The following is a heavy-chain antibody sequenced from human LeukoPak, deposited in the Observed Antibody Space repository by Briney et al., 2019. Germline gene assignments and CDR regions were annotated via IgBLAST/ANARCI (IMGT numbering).Heavy chain of an antibody. D-gene: IGHD1-26*01. CDR3: ARHSGIVGAHIDY. Sequence: GEPLKISCKRSGSTFTSYWIAWVRQLPGKGLEGMGIIYPGDSDTRYSPSFQGQVTISADKSISTAYLQWRSLKASDTAMYYCARHSGIVGAHIDYWGQGTLVTVSS. V-gene: IGHV5-51*01. CDR2: IYPGDSDT. CDR1: GSTFTSYW. J-gene: IGHJ4*02.